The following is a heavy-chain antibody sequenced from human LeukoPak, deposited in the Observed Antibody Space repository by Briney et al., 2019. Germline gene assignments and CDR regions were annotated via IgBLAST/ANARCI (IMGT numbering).Heavy chain of an antibody. Sequence: GGSLRLSCVASGFTFSSYSMHWVRQAPGKGLEWVSAISGSGGGTYYADSVKGRFTISRDNSKNTLYLQTNSLRAEDTAVYYCAKSDCSGGNCYSLDYWGQGTLVTVSS. CDR2: ISGSGGGT. V-gene: IGHV3-23*01. J-gene: IGHJ4*02. CDR3: AKSDCSGGNCYSLDY. CDR1: GFTFSSYS. D-gene: IGHD2-15*01.